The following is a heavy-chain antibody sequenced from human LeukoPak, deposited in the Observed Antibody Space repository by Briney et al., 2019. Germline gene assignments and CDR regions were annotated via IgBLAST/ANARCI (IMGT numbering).Heavy chain of an antibody. J-gene: IGHJ6*02. CDR2: ISGSGGST. CDR1: GFTFSSYA. V-gene: IGHV3-23*01. Sequence: GGSLRLSCAASGFTFSSYAMSWVRQAPGKGLEWVSAISGSGGSTYYADSVKGRFTISRDNAKNSLYLQMNSLRAEDTAVYYCARGTDYYGMDVWGQGTTVTVSS. D-gene: IGHD1-1*01. CDR3: ARGTDYYGMDV.